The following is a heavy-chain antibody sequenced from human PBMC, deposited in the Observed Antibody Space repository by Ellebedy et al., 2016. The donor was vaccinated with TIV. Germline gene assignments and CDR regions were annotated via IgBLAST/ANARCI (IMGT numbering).Heavy chain of an antibody. CDR1: GYSFTSYW. CDR2: IYPGDSDT. CDR3: ARLGTAAAGTTGNFDY. Sequence: GESLKISXKGSGYSFTSYWIGWVRQMPGKGLEWMGIIYPGDSDTRYSPSFQGQVTISADKSISTAYLQWSSLKASDTAMYYCARLGTAAAGTTGNFDYWGQGTLVTVSS. J-gene: IGHJ4*02. V-gene: IGHV5-51*01. D-gene: IGHD6-13*01.